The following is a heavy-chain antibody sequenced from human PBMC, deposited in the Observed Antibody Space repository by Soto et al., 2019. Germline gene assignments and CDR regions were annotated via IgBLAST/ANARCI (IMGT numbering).Heavy chain of an antibody. CDR3: ASRTYTGSYYEGNWFDP. CDR2: IIPIFGTA. Sequence: SVKVSCKASGGTFSSYAMSWVRQAPGQGLEWMGGIIPIFGTANYAQTFQGRVTINADESTSTAYMELRSLRSEDTAVYYCASRTYTGSYYEGNWFDPWGQGTLVTVSS. J-gene: IGHJ5*02. CDR1: GGTFSSYA. D-gene: IGHD1-26*01. V-gene: IGHV1-69*13.